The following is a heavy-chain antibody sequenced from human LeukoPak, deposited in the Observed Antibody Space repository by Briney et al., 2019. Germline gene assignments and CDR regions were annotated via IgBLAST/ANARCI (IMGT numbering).Heavy chain of an antibody. D-gene: IGHD4-17*01. CDR2: IYYSGST. CDR3: ARLAGRQLYGWYFDL. J-gene: IGHJ2*01. V-gene: IGHV4-39*01. CDR1: GGSISSSSYY. Sequence: PSETLSPTCTVSGGSISSSSYYWGWIRQLPGKGLEWIGSIYYSGSTYYNPSLKSRVTISVDTSKNQFSLKLSSVTAADTAVYYCARLAGRQLYGWYFDLWGRGTLVTVSS.